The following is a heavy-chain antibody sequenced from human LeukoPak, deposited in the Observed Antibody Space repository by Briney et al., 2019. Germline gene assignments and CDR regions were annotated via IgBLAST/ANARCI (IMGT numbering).Heavy chain of an antibody. CDR1: GGSISSYY. CDR3: ARETGSGSFDY. Sequence: PSETLSLTCTVSGGSISSYYWSWIRQPPGKGLEWLGYIYYSGRTNYNPSLKSRVTISVDTSKNQFSLKLNSVTAADTAVYYCARETGSGSFDYWGQGTLVTVSS. D-gene: IGHD3-10*01. CDR2: IYYSGRT. J-gene: IGHJ4*02. V-gene: IGHV4-59*01.